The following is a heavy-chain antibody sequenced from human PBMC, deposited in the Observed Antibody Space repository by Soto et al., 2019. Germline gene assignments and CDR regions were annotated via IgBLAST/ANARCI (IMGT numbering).Heavy chain of an antibody. J-gene: IGHJ6*02. CDR3: ARARGTAVSELYHYYGMDV. D-gene: IGHD4-4*01. CDR2: INPNSGGT. V-gene: IGHV1-2*02. Sequence: ASVKVSCKASGYTFTDCYMHWVRQAPGQGLEWMGCINPNSGGTIYAQKFQGRVTMTGDTSISTAYMELSRLRSDDTAMYYCARARGTAVSELYHYYGMDVWGQGTTVTVSS. CDR1: GYTFTDCY.